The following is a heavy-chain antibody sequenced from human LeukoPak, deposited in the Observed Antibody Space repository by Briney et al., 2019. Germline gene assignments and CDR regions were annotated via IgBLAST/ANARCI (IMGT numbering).Heavy chain of an antibody. Sequence: GASVKVSCKASGYTFTGYYMHWVRQAPGQGLEWMGWIHPNRGNTNYALEFQGRVTMTRDTSISTAYMELNSLTSDDTAVYYCAKVTATTFDYWGQGTLVTVSS. V-gene: IGHV1-2*02. CDR1: GYTFTGYY. CDR3: AKVTATTFDY. J-gene: IGHJ4*02. CDR2: IHPNRGNT. D-gene: IGHD2-21*02.